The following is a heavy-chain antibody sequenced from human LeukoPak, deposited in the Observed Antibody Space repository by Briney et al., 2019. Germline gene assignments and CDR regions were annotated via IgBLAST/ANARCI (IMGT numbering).Heavy chain of an antibody. J-gene: IGHJ4*02. CDR3: ARGRAVTMVRGVIISYFDY. D-gene: IGHD3-10*01. CDR2: IYYSGST. V-gene: IGHV4-61*01. CDR1: GGSISSGSYY. Sequence: SETLPLTCTVSGGSISSGSYYWSWIRQPPGKGLEWIGYIYYSGSTNYNPSLKSRVTISVDTSKNQFSLKLSSVTAADTAVYYCARGRAVTMVRGVIISYFDYWGQGTLVTVSS.